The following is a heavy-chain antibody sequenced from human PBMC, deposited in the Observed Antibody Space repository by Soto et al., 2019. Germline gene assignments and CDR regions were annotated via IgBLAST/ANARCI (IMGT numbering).Heavy chain of an antibody. CDR3: TRGMITPAPAATPEYYYYGMDV. V-gene: IGHV3-30-3*01. CDR2: ISYDGSNK. J-gene: IGHJ6*02. CDR1: GFTFSSSA. D-gene: IGHD2-15*01. Sequence: QPGGSLRLSCAASGFTFSSSAMHWVRQAPGKGLEWVAVISYDGSNKYYADSVKGRFTISRDNSKNTLYVQMNSLRAEDTAVYYCTRGMITPAPAATPEYYYYGMDVWGQGTTVTVSS.